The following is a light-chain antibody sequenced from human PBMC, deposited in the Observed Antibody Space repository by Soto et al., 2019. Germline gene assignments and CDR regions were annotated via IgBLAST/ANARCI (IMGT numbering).Light chain of an antibody. V-gene: IGLV2-14*01. CDR1: SSDVGGYDY. J-gene: IGLJ1*01. CDR3: SSYTSSSTPYV. Sequence: QPVLTQPASVSGSPGQSISISCTGTSSDVGGYDYVSWYQQHPGRAPKLMIFEVSNRPSGVSNRFSGSKSGNTASLTISGLQPEDEADYYCSSYTSSSTPYVFGTGTKVTVL. CDR2: EVS.